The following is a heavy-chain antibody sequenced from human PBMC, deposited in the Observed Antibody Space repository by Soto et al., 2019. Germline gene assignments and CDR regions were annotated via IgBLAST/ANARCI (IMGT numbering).Heavy chain of an antibody. CDR3: AREKITGLFDF. D-gene: IGHD2-8*02. CDR1: GGSFSGYY. V-gene: IGHV4-34*01. Sequence: SETLSLTCAVYGGSFSGYYWTWIRQPPGTGLEWIGEINHSGSTNYNPSLKSRVTISVDTSKNQFSLKLTSVTAADTAVYYCAREKITGLFDFWGQGTLVTVSS. J-gene: IGHJ4*02. CDR2: INHSGST.